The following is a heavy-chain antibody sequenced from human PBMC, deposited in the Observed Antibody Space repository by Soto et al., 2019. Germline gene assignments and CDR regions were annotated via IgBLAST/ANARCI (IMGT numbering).Heavy chain of an antibody. D-gene: IGHD5-18*01. V-gene: IGHV3-74*01. CDR3: ARESGYSYGDY. CDR2: INSDGSST. Sequence: GGSLRLSCAASGFTFSSYWMHWVRQAPGKGLVWVSRINSDGSSTSYADSVKGRFTISRDNAKNTLYLQMNSLRAEDTAVYYCARESGYSYGDYWGQGTLVTVSS. J-gene: IGHJ4*02. CDR1: GFTFSSYW.